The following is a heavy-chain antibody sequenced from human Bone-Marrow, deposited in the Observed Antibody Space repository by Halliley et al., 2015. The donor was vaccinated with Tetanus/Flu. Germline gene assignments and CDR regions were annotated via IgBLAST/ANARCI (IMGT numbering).Heavy chain of an antibody. V-gene: IGHV3-30*18. D-gene: IGHD2-15*01. Sequence: SLRLSCEASGFTFSSFAMRWVRQTPAKGLEWVAVVPFDGSDEYYAASVRGRFIISRDNSKSTLFLQMNSLRGDDSAIYYCTKGGLGWPKPSDALDVWGRGTVVSVSS. CDR3: TKGGLGWPKPSDALDV. CDR2: VPFDGSDE. J-gene: IGHJ3*01. CDR1: GFTFSSFA.